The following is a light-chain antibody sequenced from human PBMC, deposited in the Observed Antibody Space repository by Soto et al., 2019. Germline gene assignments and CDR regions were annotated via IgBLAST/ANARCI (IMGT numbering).Light chain of an antibody. Sequence: QSALTQPASVSGSPGQSITISCTGTSSDFGTYNVVSWYQQRPGEAPKLMIYQVTKRPSGVSNRFSGSKSGNTASLTISGLQAEDEAHYYCSSYAGTNTFLFGTGTKVTV. V-gene: IGLV2-23*02. CDR3: SSYAGTNTFL. J-gene: IGLJ1*01. CDR2: QVT. CDR1: SSDFGTYNV.